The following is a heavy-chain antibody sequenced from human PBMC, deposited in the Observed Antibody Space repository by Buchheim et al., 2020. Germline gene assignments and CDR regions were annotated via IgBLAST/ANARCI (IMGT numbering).Heavy chain of an antibody. CDR2: ISYDGSNK. V-gene: IGHV3-30-3*01. D-gene: IGHD5-24*01. CDR1: GFTFSNYW. J-gene: IGHJ6*02. Sequence: VQLVESGGGLVQPGGSLRLSCAASGFTFSNYWMSWVRQAPGKGLEWVAVISYDGSNKYYADSVKGRFTISRDNSKNTLYLQMNSLRAEDTAVYYCARDRGDGYNYFWYYYYGMDVWGQGTT. CDR3: ARDRGDGYNYFWYYYYGMDV.